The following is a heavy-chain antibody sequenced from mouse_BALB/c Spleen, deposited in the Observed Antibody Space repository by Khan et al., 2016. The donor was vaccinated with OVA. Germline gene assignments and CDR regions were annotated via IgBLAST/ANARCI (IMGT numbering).Heavy chain of an antibody. CDR2: INTYTGEP. CDR3: ARESSYWYFDA. D-gene: IGHD1-1*01. V-gene: IGHV9-1*02. Sequence: LVESGPELKKPGETVKISCKASGYTFTNYRMNWMKQAPEKGLKWMGWINTYTGEPTYGDDFKGRFAFSLDTSASTAYLQINNLKNEDMATYFCARESSYWYFDAWGAGTTVTVSS. J-gene: IGHJ1*01. CDR1: GYTFTNYR.